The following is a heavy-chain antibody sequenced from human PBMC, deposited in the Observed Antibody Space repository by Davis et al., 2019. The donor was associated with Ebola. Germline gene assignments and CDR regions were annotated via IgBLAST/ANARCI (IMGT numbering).Heavy chain of an antibody. CDR2: IYHSGST. CDR3: ARGRNIVVVTAILNY. CDR1: GGSLSSSNW. Sequence: MPSETLSLTCAVSGGSLSSSNWWSWVRQPPGKGLEWIGEIYHSGSTNYNPSLKSRVTISVDKSKNQFSLKLSSVTAADTAVYYCARGRNIVVVTAILNYWGQGTLVTVSS. D-gene: IGHD2-21*02. J-gene: IGHJ4*02. V-gene: IGHV4-4*02.